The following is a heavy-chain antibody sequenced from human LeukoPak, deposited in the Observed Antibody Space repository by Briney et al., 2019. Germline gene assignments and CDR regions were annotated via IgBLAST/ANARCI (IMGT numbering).Heavy chain of an antibody. Sequence: GGSLRLSCAASGITFSNYGMHWVRQAPGKGLEWVAVIWYDGSNKYYADSAKGRFTISRDNSKNTLYLQMNSLRAEDTAVYYCARDRGGRYYYYYGMDVWGQGTTVTVSS. J-gene: IGHJ6*02. CDR2: IWYDGSNK. D-gene: IGHD6-25*01. CDR3: ARDRGGRYYYYYGMDV. V-gene: IGHV3-33*01. CDR1: GITFSNYG.